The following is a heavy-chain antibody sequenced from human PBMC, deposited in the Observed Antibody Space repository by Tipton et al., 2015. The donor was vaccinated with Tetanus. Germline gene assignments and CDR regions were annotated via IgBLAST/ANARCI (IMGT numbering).Heavy chain of an antibody. CDR3: ARGTGAY. J-gene: IGHJ4*02. CDR1: GGSVRSGSYY. Sequence: TLSLTCTVSGGSVRSGSYYWNWIRQPPGKGLEWIGYIYYSGSTNYNPSLKSRVTISVDTSKNQFSLKLSSVTAADTAVYYCARGTGAYWGQGTLVTVSS. V-gene: IGHV4-61*01. D-gene: IGHD1-14*01. CDR2: IYYSGST.